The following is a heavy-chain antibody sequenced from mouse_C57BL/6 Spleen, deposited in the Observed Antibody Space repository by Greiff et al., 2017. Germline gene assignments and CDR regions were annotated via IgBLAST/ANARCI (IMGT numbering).Heavy chain of an antibody. V-gene: IGHV1-50*01. D-gene: IGHD1-1*01. CDR3: ARSDYYYGSSPGYFDY. J-gene: IGHJ2*01. Sequence: QVQLQQSGAELVKPGASVKLSCKASGYTFTSYWMQWVKQRPGQGLEWIGEIDPSDSYTNYNQKFKGKATLTVDTSSSTAYMQLSSLTSEDSAVYYCARSDYYYGSSPGYFDYWGQGTTLTVSS. CDR1: GYTFTSYW. CDR2: IDPSDSYT.